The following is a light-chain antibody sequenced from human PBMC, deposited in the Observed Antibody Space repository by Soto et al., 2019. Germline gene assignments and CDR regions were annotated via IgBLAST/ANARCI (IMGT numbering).Light chain of an antibody. V-gene: IGLV2-23*02. CDR1: SSDVGSYNL. J-gene: IGLJ2*01. CDR2: EVS. CDR3: CSYAGSSTLVV. Sequence: QSVLTQPASVSGSPGQSITISCTGTSSDVGSYNLVSWYQQHPGKAPKLMIYEVSKRPSGVSNRFAGSKSGNTASLTISGLQADDEADYCCCSYAGSSTLVVFGGGTKLTVL.